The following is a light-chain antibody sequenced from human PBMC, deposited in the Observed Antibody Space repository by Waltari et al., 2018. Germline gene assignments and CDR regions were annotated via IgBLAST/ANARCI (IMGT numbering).Light chain of an antibody. CDR2: DAT. V-gene: IGKV3-11*02. CDR3: QRRSSWPPRYT. J-gene: IGKJ2*01. CDR1: QILSSY. Sequence: EIVLPQSPATLSLSSGESASLSCRANQILSSYLAWYQQKPGQPPRLLIYDATKRATGCPARYSGSGSERDFTLTISSLEPEDFAVYYCQRRSSWPPRYTFGQGTKLEIK.